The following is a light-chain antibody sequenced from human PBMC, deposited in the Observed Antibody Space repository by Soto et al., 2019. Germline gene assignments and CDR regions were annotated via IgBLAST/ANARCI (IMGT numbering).Light chain of an antibody. Sequence: QSALTQPASVSGSPGQSITISCTGTSSDVGSYNLVSWYQQHPAKVPKLMIYEVTKRPSGVSNRFSGSKSGNTASLTISGLQAEDEADYYCCAYAGSSTFVIFGGGTKLTVL. CDR1: SSDVGSYNL. CDR2: EVT. J-gene: IGLJ2*01. V-gene: IGLV2-23*02. CDR3: CAYAGSSTFVI.